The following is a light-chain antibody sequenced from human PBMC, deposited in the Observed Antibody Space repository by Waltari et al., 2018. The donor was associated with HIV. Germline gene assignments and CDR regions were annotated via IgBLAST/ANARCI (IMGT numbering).Light chain of an antibody. CDR1: QSVSSN. CDR2: GAS. J-gene: IGKJ1*01. Sequence: ELVMTQSPATLSVSPGERATLSCRASQSVSSNLAWYQQKPGQAPRLLIYGASTRATGIPARFSGSGSGTEFTLTISSLQSEDFAVYYCQQKGTFGQGTKVEIK. V-gene: IGKV3-15*01. CDR3: QQKGT.